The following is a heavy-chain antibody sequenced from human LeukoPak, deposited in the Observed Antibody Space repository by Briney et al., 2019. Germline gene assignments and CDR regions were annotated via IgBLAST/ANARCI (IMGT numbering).Heavy chain of an antibody. D-gene: IGHD3-16*02. CDR2: ISSSSSYI. Sequence: GGSLRLSCAASGFTFSSYSMSWVRQAPGKGLEWVSSISSSSSYIYYADSVKGRFTISRDNAKNSLYLQMNSLRAEDTAVYYCARDDTYDYVWGSYRYTGGRSAHWGEETLVTLSS. J-gene: IGHJ4*02. CDR3: ARDDTYDYVWGSYRYTGGRSAH. V-gene: IGHV3-21*01. CDR1: GFTFSSYS.